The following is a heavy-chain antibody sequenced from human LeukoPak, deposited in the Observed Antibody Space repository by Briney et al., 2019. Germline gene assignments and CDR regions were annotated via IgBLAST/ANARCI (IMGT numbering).Heavy chain of an antibody. V-gene: IGHV3-21*01. CDR3: ASSSYDASYFFVY. CDR2: ISNTGNYL. Sequence: PGGSLRLSCAASGFTFSSCDMNWVRQAPGKGLEWVSSISNTGNYLYYADSVQGRFTISRDNAKNSVYLHMSSLRAEDTAVYYCASSSYDASYFFVYRGQGTLVTVSS. CDR1: GFTFSSCD. J-gene: IGHJ4*02. D-gene: IGHD2-21*01.